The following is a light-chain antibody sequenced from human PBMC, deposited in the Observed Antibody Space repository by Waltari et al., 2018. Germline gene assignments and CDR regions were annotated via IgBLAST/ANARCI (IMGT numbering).Light chain of an antibody. CDR2: DVD. CDR1: SSDVGASNP. CDR3: SSYAGNHKLV. J-gene: IGLJ2*01. Sequence: QSALTQPPSASGSPGQSVTISCTGTSSDVGASNPFPLYQHPPGKGPQLIIYDVDNRPSGVPDRFSGSKSGNTASLTVSGLQAEDEADYYCSSYAGNHKLVFGGGTELAVL. V-gene: IGLV2-8*01.